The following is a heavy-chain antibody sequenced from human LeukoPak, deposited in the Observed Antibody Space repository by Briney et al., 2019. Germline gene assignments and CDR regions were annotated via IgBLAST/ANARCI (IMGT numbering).Heavy chain of an antibody. CDR2: IYTSGST. D-gene: IGHD3-10*01. Sequence: SQTLSLTCTVSGGSISSGSYYWSWIRQPAGKGLEWIGRIYTSGSTNYNPSLKSRVTISVDTSKNQFSLKLSSVTAADTAAYYCARASGLLWFGELVGSPYYYYYMDVWGKGTTVTVSS. V-gene: IGHV4-61*02. J-gene: IGHJ6*03. CDR1: GGSISSGSYY. CDR3: ARASGLLWFGELVGSPYYYYYMDV.